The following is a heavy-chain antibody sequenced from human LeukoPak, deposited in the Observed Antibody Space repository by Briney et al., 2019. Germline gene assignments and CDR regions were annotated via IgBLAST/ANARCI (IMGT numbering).Heavy chain of an antibody. CDR2: LLYVGSNK. V-gene: IGHV3-33*05. J-gene: IGHJ4*02. Sequence: PGRSLRLSCAAPVFTFISYGLHWVCQAPRKRRGWGAELLYVGSNKYYAGSVKGRFTISRDKSKNTLSLQMNSLRAEDTDVYYCASPRYSSSWYYFEYWGQGTLVTVSS. CDR3: ASPRYSSSWYYFEY. CDR1: VFTFISYG. D-gene: IGHD6-13*01.